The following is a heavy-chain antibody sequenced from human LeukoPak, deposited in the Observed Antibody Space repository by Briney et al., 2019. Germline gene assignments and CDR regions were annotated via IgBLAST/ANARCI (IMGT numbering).Heavy chain of an antibody. CDR3: ARGRAAAGTPFDP. CDR1: GCSISNYY. Sequence: SETLSLTCTVSGCSISNYYWSWIRQPPGKGLEWIGYIYYSGSTNYNPSLKSRVTISVDTPKNQFSLKLSSVTAADTAVYYCARGRAAAGTPFDPWGQGTLVTVSS. D-gene: IGHD6-13*01. CDR2: IYYSGST. V-gene: IGHV4-59*01. J-gene: IGHJ5*02.